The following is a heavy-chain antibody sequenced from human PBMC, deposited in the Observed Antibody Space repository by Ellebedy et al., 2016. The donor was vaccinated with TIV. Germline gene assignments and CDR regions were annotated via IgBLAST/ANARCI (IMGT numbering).Heavy chain of an antibody. Sequence: GESLKISCAPSGFTFDDYAMTWVRQAPGKGLEWVSAISGSGDRTYYADSVKGRFTISRDISKNTLSLQMNSLRAEDTAVYYCASSRQMVNFENWGQGTLVTVSS. CDR3: ASSRQMVNFEN. V-gene: IGHV3-23*01. J-gene: IGHJ4*02. CDR2: ISGSGDRT. D-gene: IGHD5-18*01. CDR1: GFTFDDYA.